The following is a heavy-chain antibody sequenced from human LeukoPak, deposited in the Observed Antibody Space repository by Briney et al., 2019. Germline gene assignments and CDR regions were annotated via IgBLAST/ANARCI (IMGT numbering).Heavy chain of an antibody. CDR2: IYHTGST. J-gene: IGHJ5*02. CDR3: ARAYSSSWYFNWFDP. CDR1: GYSINSGYY. D-gene: IGHD6-13*01. V-gene: IGHV4-38-2*02. Sequence: PSETLSLTCTVSGYSINSGYYWAWIRQPPGKGLEWIGNIYHTGSTYYNPSLKSRVTISVDTSKNQFSLKLSSVTAADTAVYYCARAYSSSWYFNWFDPWGQGTLVTVSS.